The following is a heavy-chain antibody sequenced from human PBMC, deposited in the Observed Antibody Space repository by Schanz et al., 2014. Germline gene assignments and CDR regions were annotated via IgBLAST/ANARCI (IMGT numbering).Heavy chain of an antibody. D-gene: IGHD2-15*01. CDR1: GFTFSSYA. CDR3: AKWMGYCSGGTCYDYYYYGLDV. J-gene: IGHJ6*02. CDR2: ISASGGST. Sequence: EGQLLESGGGLIQPGGSLRLSCAASGFTFSSYAMSWVRQAPGKGLEWVSTISASGGSTYYADSVKGRFTISRDNSKNTLYLQMNSLSADDTAVFYCAKWMGYCSGGTCYDYYYYGLDVWGQGTTVTVSS. V-gene: IGHV3-23*01.